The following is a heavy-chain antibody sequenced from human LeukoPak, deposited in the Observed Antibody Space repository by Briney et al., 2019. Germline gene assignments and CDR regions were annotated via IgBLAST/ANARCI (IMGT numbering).Heavy chain of an antibody. CDR1: GFTFSSYE. CDR3: ARGGDVDTAMLGAFDI. J-gene: IGHJ3*02. V-gene: IGHV3-48*03. Sequence: GGSLRLSCAASGFTFSSYEMNWVRQAPGKGLEWVSYISSSGSTIYYADSVKGRFTISRDNAKNSLYLQMNSLRAEDTAVYYCARGGDVDTAMLGAFDIWGQGTTVTVSS. CDR2: ISSSGSTI. D-gene: IGHD5-18*01.